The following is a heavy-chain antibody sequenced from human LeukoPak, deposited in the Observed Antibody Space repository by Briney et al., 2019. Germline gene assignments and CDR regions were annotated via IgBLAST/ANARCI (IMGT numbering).Heavy chain of an antibody. CDR3: ARQWLPNNWFDP. Sequence: ASVKVSCKASGGTFTRHAISWVRQAPGQGLEWMGGIIPIFGTANYAQKFQGRVTITADESTSTAYMELSSLRSEDTAVYYCARQWLPNNWFDPWGQGTLVTVSS. CDR2: IIPIFGTA. D-gene: IGHD6-19*01. J-gene: IGHJ5*02. V-gene: IGHV1-69*13. CDR1: GGTFTRHA.